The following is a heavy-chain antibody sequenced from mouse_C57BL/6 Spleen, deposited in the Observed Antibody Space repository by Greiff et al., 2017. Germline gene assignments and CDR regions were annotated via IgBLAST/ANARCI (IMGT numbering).Heavy chain of an antibody. V-gene: IGHV3-1*01. CDR3: ASYYYGSSPLAY. J-gene: IGHJ3*01. CDR2: ISYSGST. D-gene: IGHD1-1*01. Sequence: EVKLVESGPGMVKPSQSLSLTCTVTGYSITSGYDWHWIRHFPGNKLEWMGYISYSGSTNYNPSDKSRISITHDTSKNHFFLKLNSVTTDDTATYYCASYYYGSSPLAYWGQGTLVTVSA. CDR1: GYSITSGYD.